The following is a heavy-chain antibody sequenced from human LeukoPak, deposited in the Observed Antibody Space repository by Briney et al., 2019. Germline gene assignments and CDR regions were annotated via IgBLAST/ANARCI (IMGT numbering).Heavy chain of an antibody. J-gene: IGHJ4*02. CDR1: QYTFTSYY. V-gene: IGHV1-2*02. CDR3: AREAYSSGWQEEVY. CDR2: MNPNSGGT. Sequence: ASVKVSRKGFQYTFTSYYMHWVRQAPGQGLEWMGWMNPNSGGTNYAQKFQGRVTMTRDTSISTAYMELTRLRSDDTAVYYCAREAYSSGWQEEVYWGQGTLVTVSS. D-gene: IGHD6-19*01.